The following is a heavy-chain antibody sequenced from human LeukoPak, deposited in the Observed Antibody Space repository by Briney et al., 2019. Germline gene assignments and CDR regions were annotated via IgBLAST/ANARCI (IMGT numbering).Heavy chain of an antibody. CDR3: ARLRSYYYYMDV. V-gene: IGHV1-18*01. Sequence: ASVKVSCKASGYTFTSYGISWVRQAPGQGLEWMGWISAYNYDKSFAQKFQDRVTLTIDIPTETAYMELTNLKSDDTAVYFCARLRSYYYYMDVWGKGTTVTVSS. CDR1: GYTFTSYG. J-gene: IGHJ6*03. CDR2: ISAYNYDK.